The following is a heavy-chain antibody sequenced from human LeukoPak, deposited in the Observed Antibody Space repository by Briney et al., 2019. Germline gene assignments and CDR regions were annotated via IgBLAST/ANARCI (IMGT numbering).Heavy chain of an antibody. CDR3: ARESVRGVNY. J-gene: IGHJ4*02. CDR1: GFTFSSYA. V-gene: IGHV3-20*04. Sequence: PGGSLRLSCAASGFTFSSYAMSWVRQAPGKGLEWVAVLNWDSRSMAYADSVRGRFTISRDNAKNSLYLQTNSLRAEDTAVYYCARESVRGVNYWGQGTLVTVSS. D-gene: IGHD3-10*01. CDR2: LNWDSRSM.